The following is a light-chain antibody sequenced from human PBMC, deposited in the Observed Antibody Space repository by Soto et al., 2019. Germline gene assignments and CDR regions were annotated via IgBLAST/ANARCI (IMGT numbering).Light chain of an antibody. CDR1: SFNIGSNY. Sequence: QSMMTHPPSVSSAPGHMVTIPCSGSSFNIGSNYVSWYQQVPGTAPKLLIYDNNKRPSGIPDRFSGSKSGTSATLAITGLQTADEAHYYRGTWDNSLSGENVFGTGTKVTVL. CDR2: DNN. V-gene: IGLV1-51*01. CDR3: GTWDNSLSGENV. J-gene: IGLJ1*01.